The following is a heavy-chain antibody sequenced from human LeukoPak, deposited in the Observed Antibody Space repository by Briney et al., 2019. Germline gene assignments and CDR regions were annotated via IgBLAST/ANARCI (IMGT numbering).Heavy chain of an antibody. CDR3: VRDRVIHGSGSFYSLAY. J-gene: IGHJ4*02. D-gene: IGHD3-10*01. V-gene: IGHV3-21*01. Sequence: GGSLRLSCAASGFTFSSYSMNWVRQAPGKGLEWVSSISSSSSYIYYADSVKGRFTISRDNAKNSLYLQMNSLRAEDTAVYFCVRDRVIHGSGSFYSLAYWGQGTLVTVSS. CDR1: GFTFSSYS. CDR2: ISSSSSYI.